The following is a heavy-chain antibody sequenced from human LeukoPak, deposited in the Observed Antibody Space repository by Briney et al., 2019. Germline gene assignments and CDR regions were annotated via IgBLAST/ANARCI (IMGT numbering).Heavy chain of an antibody. CDR2: INPNSGGT. D-gene: IGHD2-15*01. CDR1: GYTFTGYY. J-gene: IGHJ4*02. CDR3: ARDYCSGGSCYSEFDY. V-gene: IGHV1-2*02. Sequence: GASVKVSCKASGYTFTGYYMHWVRQAPGQGLEWMGWINPNSGGTNYAQKFQGRVTMTRDTSISTAYMELSRPRSDDTAVYYCARDYCSGGSCYSEFDYWGQGTLVTVSS.